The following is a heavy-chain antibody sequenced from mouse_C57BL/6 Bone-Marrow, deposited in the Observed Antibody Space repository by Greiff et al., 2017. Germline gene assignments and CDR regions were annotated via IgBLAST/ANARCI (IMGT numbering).Heavy chain of an antibody. CDR3: ARNPAKASFAY. Sequence: QVQLQQSGPELVKPGASVKISCKASGYAFSSSWMNWVKQRPGKGLEWIGRIYPGDGDTNYNGKFKGKDTLTADKSSSTAYMQLSSLTSEDAAVYFCARNPAKASFAYWGQGTLVTVSA. CDR1: GYAFSSSW. J-gene: IGHJ3*01. V-gene: IGHV1-82*01. D-gene: IGHD3-2*02. CDR2: IYPGDGDT.